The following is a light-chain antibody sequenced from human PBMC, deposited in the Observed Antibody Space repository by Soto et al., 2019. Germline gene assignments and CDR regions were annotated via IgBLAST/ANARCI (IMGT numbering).Light chain of an antibody. J-gene: IGKJ4*01. V-gene: IGKV1-39*01. CDR2: DAS. CDR1: QTISNY. Sequence: DIQMTQSPSSLSASVGDRVTITCRASQTISNYLNWYQQKPGKAPKLLIYDASGLQSGVPSRFSGRGSGTDFTLTITSLQPEDFATYYCQQTYSTLVTFGGGTKVEIK. CDR3: QQTYSTLVT.